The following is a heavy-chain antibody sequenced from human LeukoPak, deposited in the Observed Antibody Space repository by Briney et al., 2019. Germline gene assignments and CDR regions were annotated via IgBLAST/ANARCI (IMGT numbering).Heavy chain of an antibody. CDR3: ARVSLVRGAPDYYFDY. J-gene: IGHJ4*02. D-gene: IGHD3-10*01. CDR1: GDSISNYY. CDR2: IYTSGST. V-gene: IGHV4-4*07. Sequence: SETLSLTCTVSGDSISNYYWSWIRQPAGKGLEWIGRIYTSGSTNYNPSLKSRVTMSVDTSKNQFSLKLSSVTAADTAVYYCARVSLVRGAPDYYFDYWGQGTLVTVSP.